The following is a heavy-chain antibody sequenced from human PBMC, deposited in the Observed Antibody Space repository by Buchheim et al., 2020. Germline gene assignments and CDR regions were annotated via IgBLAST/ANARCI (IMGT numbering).Heavy chain of an antibody. CDR2: INGGSTGI. CDR1: GFTFSTYA. J-gene: IGHJ5*02. V-gene: IGHV3-48*01. D-gene: IGHD6-19*01. CDR3: ARYSSTSEDWFDP. Sequence: EVQLVESGGGLVQPGGSLRLSCAASGFTFSTYAMNWVRQAPGKGLEWVSYINGGSTGIYYAGSVKGRFTISRDNAKKSLYLQMNSLRAEDTAVYYCARYSSTSEDWFDPWGQGTL.